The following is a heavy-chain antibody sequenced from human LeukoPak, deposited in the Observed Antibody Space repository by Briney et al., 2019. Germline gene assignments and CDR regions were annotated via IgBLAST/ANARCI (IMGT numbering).Heavy chain of an antibody. J-gene: IGHJ4*02. CDR2: IYSGGST. V-gene: IGHV3-53*01. CDR3: AREVAASGLGYFDY. CDR1: GFTVSNNY. D-gene: IGHD3-16*01. Sequence: GGSLSLSCAASGFTVSNNYMSWVRQAPGKGLEWVSLIYSGGSTYYANSVKGRFTISRDNSQNTLYLQMNSLRAEDTAVYYCAREVAASGLGYFDYWGQGTLVTVSS.